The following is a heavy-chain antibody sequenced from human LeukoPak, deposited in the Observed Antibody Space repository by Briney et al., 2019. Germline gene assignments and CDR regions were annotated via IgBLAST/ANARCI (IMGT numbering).Heavy chain of an antibody. V-gene: IGHV3-21*01. J-gene: IGHJ4*02. CDR3: VKDLYKGDTASWYFFHY. CDR1: GFTFSSYS. Sequence: PGGSLRLSCAASGFTFSSYSMNWVRQAPGKGLEWVSSISSSSSYIYYADSVKGRFTISRDTSKNTLYLQLSSLRAEDTAMYHCVKDLYKGDTASWYFFHYWGQGTLVTVSS. CDR2: ISSSSSYI. D-gene: IGHD6-13*01.